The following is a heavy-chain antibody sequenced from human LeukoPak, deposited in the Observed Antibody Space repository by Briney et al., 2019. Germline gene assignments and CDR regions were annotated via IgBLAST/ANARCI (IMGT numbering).Heavy chain of an antibody. D-gene: IGHD4-17*01. CDR3: ARAVTSTEGY. J-gene: IGHJ4*02. CDR2: INQDGSGK. Sequence: GGSLRLSCEASGFTFSTYWMTWVRQPPGEGLEWVASINQDGSGKYYVDSVKGRFTISRDNAQRSLYLQMNSLRVDDTAVYYCARAVTSTEGYWGQGTLVTVSS. V-gene: IGHV3-7*03. CDR1: GFTFSTYW.